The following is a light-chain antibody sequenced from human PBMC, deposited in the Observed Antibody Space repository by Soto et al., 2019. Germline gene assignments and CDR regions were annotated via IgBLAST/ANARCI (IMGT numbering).Light chain of an antibody. CDR3: SSYTSSSTLYV. CDR1: SSDVGGYNY. J-gene: IGLJ1*01. V-gene: IGLV2-14*01. CDR2: EVG. Sequence: QSALTQPASVSGSPGQSITISCTGTSSDVGGYNYVSWYQQHPGKAPKLMIYEVGNRPSGVSNRFSGSNSGNTASMTISGLQVEDEADYYCSSYTSSSTLYVFGTGTKVTVL.